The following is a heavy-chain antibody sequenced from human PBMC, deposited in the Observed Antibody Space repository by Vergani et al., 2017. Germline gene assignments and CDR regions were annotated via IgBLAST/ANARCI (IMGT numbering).Heavy chain of an antibody. D-gene: IGHD3-9*01. V-gene: IGHV3-15*01. J-gene: IGHJ4*02. CDR3: TTPTNWELRYYFDY. Sequence: EVQPVESGGGLVKPGGSLRLSCTTSGFTLSSAWMSWVRQAPGKGLEWVARIRPKTDGETTDYAAPVKGRFTISRDDSKNTLYLQMNSLKTEDTAVYYCTTPTNWELRYYFDYWGQGTLVTVSS. CDR1: GFTLSSAW. CDR2: IRPKTDGETT.